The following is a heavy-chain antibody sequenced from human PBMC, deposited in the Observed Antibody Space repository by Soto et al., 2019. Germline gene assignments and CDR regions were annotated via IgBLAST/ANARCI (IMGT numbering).Heavy chain of an antibody. D-gene: IGHD3-22*01. CDR3: ARDSGLGSGYAFDY. CDR1: GFTFSSYG. V-gene: IGHV3-33*01. J-gene: IGHJ4*02. Sequence: LRLSCAASGFTFSSYGMHWVRQAPGKGLEWVAVIWYDGSNKYYADSVKGRFTISRDNSKNTLYLQMNSLRAEDTAVYYCARDSGLGSGYAFDYWGQGTLVTVSS. CDR2: IWYDGSNK.